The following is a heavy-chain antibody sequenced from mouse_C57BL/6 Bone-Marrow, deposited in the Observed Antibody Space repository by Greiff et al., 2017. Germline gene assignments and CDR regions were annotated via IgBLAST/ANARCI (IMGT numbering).Heavy chain of an antibody. D-gene: IGHD2-1*01. CDR3: ARFYFPYAMDY. CDR1: GYTFTSYW. Sequence: QVQLQQPGAELVKPGASVKMSCKASGYTFTSYWITWVKQRPGQGLEWIGDIYPGSGSTSYNEKFKSKATLTVDTSSSTAYMQLSSLTSEDSAVYYCARFYFPYAMDYWGQGTSVTVSS. CDR2: IYPGSGST. J-gene: IGHJ4*01. V-gene: IGHV1-55*01.